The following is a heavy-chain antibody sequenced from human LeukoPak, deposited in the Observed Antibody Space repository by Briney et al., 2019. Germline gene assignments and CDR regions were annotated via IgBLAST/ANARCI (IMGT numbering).Heavy chain of an antibody. V-gene: IGHV3-9*01. Sequence: GRSLRLSCAASGFTFDDYAMHWVRQAPGKGLGWVSGISWNSGSIGYADSVKGRFTISRDNAKNSLYLQMNSLRAEDTALYYCAKDTGAQWLVLDYWGQGTLVTVSS. CDR3: AKDTGAQWLVLDY. CDR2: ISWNSGSI. CDR1: GFTFDDYA. D-gene: IGHD6-19*01. J-gene: IGHJ4*02.